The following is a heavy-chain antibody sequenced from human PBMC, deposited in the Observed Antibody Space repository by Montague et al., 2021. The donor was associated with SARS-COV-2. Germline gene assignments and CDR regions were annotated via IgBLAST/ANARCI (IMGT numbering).Heavy chain of an antibody. D-gene: IGHD2-21*01. J-gene: IGHJ6*02. CDR3: ARGINSAGSYYYHLDV. Sequence: SETLSLTCNVAGGSTSGYNWSWIRQPPGKGLQWIGSMYNSENTSYNPSLKSRVTTSVDTSKKQFSLRLSSVTAADTAVYFCARGINSAGSYYYHLDVWGQGTTVTVSS. V-gene: IGHV4-59*01. CDR1: GGSTSGYN. CDR2: MYNSENT.